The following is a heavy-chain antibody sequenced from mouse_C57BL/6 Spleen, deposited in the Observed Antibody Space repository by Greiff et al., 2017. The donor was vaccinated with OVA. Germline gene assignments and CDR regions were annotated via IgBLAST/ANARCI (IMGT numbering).Heavy chain of an antibody. D-gene: IGHD1-1*01. V-gene: IGHV1-69*01. CDR2: IDPSDSYT. Sequence: QVQLQQPGAELVMPGASVKLSCKASGYTFTSYWMHWVKQRPGQGLEWIGEIDPSDSYTNYNQKFKGKSTLTVDKSSSTAYMQLSILTSDDSAVYYCARNYGSSYFDYWGQGTTLTVSS. J-gene: IGHJ2*01. CDR1: GYTFTSYW. CDR3: ARNYGSSYFDY.